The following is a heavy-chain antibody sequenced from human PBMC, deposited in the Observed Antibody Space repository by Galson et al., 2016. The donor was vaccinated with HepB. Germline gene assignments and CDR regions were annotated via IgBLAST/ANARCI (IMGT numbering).Heavy chain of an antibody. CDR1: EFIFSSYA. CDR3: GRAPVRGADCYMDV. V-gene: IGHV3-23*01. D-gene: IGHD3-10*01. J-gene: IGHJ6*03. CDR2: ISHSGGTT. Sequence: SLRLSCAASEFIFSSYAMAWVRQAPGKGLEWVSGISHSGGTTYYADSVKGRFTVSRDNSKNTLYLQMNSLRAEDTSVYYCGRAPVRGADCYMDVWGKGTTVTVSS.